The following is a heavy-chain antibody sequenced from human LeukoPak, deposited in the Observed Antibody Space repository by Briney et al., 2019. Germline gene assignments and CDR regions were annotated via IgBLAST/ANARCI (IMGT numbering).Heavy chain of an antibody. Sequence: GGSLRLSCAASGFNYIAYSMNWVRQAPGKGVEWVSSITSGDFVYFADALKGRFTISRDNAKSSLYLEMNSLRADDTAVYYCARGGFNMVRGIVIPPKSYFYYMDIWGKGTTVTVSS. V-gene: IGHV3-21*06. CDR2: ITSGDFV. CDR3: ARGGFNMVRGIVIPPKSYFYYMDI. J-gene: IGHJ6*03. D-gene: IGHD3-10*01. CDR1: GFNYIAYS.